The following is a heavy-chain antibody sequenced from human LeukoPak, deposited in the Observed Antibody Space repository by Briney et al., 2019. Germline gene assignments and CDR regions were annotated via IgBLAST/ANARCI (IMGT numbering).Heavy chain of an antibody. CDR3: ASRYFCSSTSCYTFDY. D-gene: IGHD2-2*02. J-gene: IGHJ4*02. CDR2: INHSGST. CDR1: GEPFNGYY. Sequence: SETLSLTCAVYGEPFNGYYWNWIRQSPGKGLGWIGEINHSGSTNYNPSLKSRVTISVDTSKNQFSLKLNSVTAADTAVYYCASRYFCSSTSCYTFDYWGQGTLVTVSS. V-gene: IGHV4-34*01.